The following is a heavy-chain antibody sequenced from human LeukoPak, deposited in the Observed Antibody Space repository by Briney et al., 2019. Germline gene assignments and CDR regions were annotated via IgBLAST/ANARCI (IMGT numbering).Heavy chain of an antibody. CDR2: IRQDGSEK. CDR3: ARDRGYYYDSSGYHDY. D-gene: IGHD3-22*01. CDR1: GFTFSNYW. J-gene: IGHJ4*02. V-gene: IGHV3-7*01. Sequence: GGSLRLSCAASGFTFSNYWMSWVRQAPGKGLEWVANIRQDGSEKYYVDSMRGRFTISRDNAKNSLYLQMNSLRAEDTAVYYCARDRGYYYDSSGYHDYWGQGTLVTVSS.